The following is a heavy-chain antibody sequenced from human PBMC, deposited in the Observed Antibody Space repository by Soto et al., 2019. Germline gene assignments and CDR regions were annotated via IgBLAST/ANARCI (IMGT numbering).Heavy chain of an antibody. CDR2: IDWDDDK. CDR3: ARTAALTTVTTIGVMGYYYYGMDV. V-gene: IGHV2-70*01. Sequence: ESGPTLVNPTQTLTLTCTFSGFSLSTSGMCVSWIRQPPGKALEWLALIDWDDDKYYSTSLKTRLTISKDTSKNQVVLTMTNMDPVDTATYYCARTAALTTVTTIGVMGYYYYGMDVWGQGTTVTVSS. J-gene: IGHJ6*02. CDR1: GFSLSTSGMC. D-gene: IGHD4-17*01.